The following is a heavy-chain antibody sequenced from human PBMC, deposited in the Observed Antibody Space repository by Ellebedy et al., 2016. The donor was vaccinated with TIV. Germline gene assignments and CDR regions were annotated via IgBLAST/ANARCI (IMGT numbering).Heavy chain of an antibody. V-gene: IGHV4-59*01. CDR2: VYHTGST. Sequence: MPSETLSLTCPVSGVSISDYYWSWIRQLPGQGLEWICYVYHTGSTNYNPSLRSRVTLAVDTPKNEFSLKLSSVTTADTAIYYCARDGVEDYFDYWGQGLLVTVSS. D-gene: IGHD3-10*01. CDR1: GVSISDYY. CDR3: ARDGVEDYFDY. J-gene: IGHJ4*02.